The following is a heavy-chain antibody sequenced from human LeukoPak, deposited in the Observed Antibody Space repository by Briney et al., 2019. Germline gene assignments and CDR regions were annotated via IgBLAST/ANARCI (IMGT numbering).Heavy chain of an antibody. CDR2: IKQDGSEK. D-gene: IGHD1-1*01. Sequence: GGSLRLSCAASGFTFSSYAMHWVRQAPGKGLEWVANIKQDGSEKYYVDSVKGRFTISRDNAKNSLYLQMNSLRAEDTAVYYCARRALTPGDYWGQGTLVTVSS. CDR1: GFTFSSYA. V-gene: IGHV3-7*01. CDR3: ARRALTPGDY. J-gene: IGHJ4*02.